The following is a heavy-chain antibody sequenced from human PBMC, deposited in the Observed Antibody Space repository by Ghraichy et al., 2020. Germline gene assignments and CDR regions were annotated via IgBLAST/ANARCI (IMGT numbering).Heavy chain of an antibody. Sequence: GGSLRLSCAASGFTVSSNYMSWVRQAPGKGLEWVSVIYSGGSTYYADSVKGRFTISRDNSKNTLYLQMNSLRAEDTAVYYCASGYCSGGSCPDYWGQGTLVTVSS. CDR1: GFTVSSNY. V-gene: IGHV3-53*01. J-gene: IGHJ4*02. CDR2: IYSGGST. D-gene: IGHD2-15*01. CDR3: ASGYCSGGSCPDY.